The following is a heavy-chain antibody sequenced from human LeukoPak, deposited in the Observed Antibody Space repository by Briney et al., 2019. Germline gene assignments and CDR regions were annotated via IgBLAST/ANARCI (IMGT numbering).Heavy chain of an antibody. CDR2: INPSGGST. J-gene: IGHJ4*02. CDR3: ARDYAVFDY. CDR1: GYIFTTNA. V-gene: IGHV1-46*01. Sequence: ASVKVSCKTSGYIFTTNAIHWVRQAPGQGLEWMGIINPSGGSTSYAQKFQGRVTMTRDTSTSTVYMELSSLRSEDTAVYYCARDYAVFDYWGQGTLVTVSS. D-gene: IGHD4-17*01.